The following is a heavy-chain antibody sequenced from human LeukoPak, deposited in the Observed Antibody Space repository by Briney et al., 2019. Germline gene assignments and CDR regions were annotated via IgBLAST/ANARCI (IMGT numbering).Heavy chain of an antibody. V-gene: IGHV4-30-2*01. Sequence: PSETLSLTCAVSGGSISSGGYSWSWIRQPPGKGLEWIGYIYHSGSTYYNPSLKSRVTISVDRSKNQFSLKLSSVTAADTAVYYCARWDYDILTGSADHIDYWGQGTLVTVSS. CDR1: GGSISSGGYS. CDR2: IYHSGST. J-gene: IGHJ4*02. CDR3: ARWDYDILTGSADHIDY. D-gene: IGHD3-9*01.